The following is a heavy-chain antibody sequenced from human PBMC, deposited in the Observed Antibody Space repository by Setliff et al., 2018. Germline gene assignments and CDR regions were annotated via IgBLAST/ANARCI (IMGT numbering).Heavy chain of an antibody. V-gene: IGHV4-59*01. Sequence: LTCTVSGGSISPYFWSWIRQPPGKGLEWIGYIYHNGNTNFNPSLKTRVNMSVDTSKNQIALNLKSVTAADTAVYYCARDRTAYSYGLDVWGQGTTVTVSS. D-gene: IGHD5-18*01. CDR1: GGSISPYF. CDR2: IYHNGNT. J-gene: IGHJ6*02. CDR3: ARDRTAYSYGLDV.